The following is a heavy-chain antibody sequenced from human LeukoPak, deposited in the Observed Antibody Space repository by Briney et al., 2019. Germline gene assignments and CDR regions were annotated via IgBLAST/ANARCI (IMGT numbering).Heavy chain of an antibody. CDR2: IKSDGSEK. CDR1: GFTFSNYW. J-gene: IGHJ4*02. CDR3: ASSELWLYGVDY. D-gene: IGHD3-16*01. V-gene: IGHV3-7*03. Sequence: PGGSLRLSCAASGFTFSNYWMTWVRQTPGKGLEWVASIKSDGSEKYSVDSVKGRFTISGDNAQSSLHLQMNSLRAEDTAVYYCASSELWLYGVDYWGQGTLVTVSS.